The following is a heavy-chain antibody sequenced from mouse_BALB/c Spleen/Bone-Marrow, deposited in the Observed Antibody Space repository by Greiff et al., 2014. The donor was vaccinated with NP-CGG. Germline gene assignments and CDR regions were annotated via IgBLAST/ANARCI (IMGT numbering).Heavy chain of an antibody. CDR1: GFNIKDTY. Sequence: EVQLQQSGAELVKPGASVKLSCTASGFNIKDTYMHWVKQRPEQGLEWIGGIDPANGNTKYDPKFQGKATITADTSSNTAYLQLSSLTSEDTAVYYCAGYYYGSSYFDYWGQGTTLTVSS. CDR3: AGYYYGSSYFDY. CDR2: IDPANGNT. J-gene: IGHJ2*01. D-gene: IGHD1-1*01. V-gene: IGHV14-3*02.